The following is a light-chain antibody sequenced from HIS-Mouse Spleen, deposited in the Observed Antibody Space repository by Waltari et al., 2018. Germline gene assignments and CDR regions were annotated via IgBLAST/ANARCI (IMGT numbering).Light chain of an antibody. CDR2: KDS. CDR3: QSADSSGAYVV. V-gene: IGLV3-25*03. J-gene: IGLJ2*01. CDR1: ALPKQY. Sequence: SYELTQPPSVSVSPGQTARITCSGDALPKQYAYWYQQKPGQAPGLVIYKDSERPSGIPGPFSGSSSGATVTLTISGVQAEDEADYYCQSADSSGAYVVFGGGTKLTVL.